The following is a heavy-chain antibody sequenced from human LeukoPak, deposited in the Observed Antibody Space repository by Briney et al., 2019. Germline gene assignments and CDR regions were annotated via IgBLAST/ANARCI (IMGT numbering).Heavy chain of an antibody. CDR1: GGSISNSNYY. V-gene: IGHV4-39*01. CDR2: IYYSGST. J-gene: IGHJ4*02. Sequence: PSETLSLTCTVSGGSISNSNYYWGRIRQPPGKGLEWIGSIYYSGSTYYNPSLKSRVTISVDTSKNQFSLKLSSVAAADTAVYSCARLAMGGATTGNLDYWGQGTLVTVSS. CDR3: ARLAMGGATTGNLDY. D-gene: IGHD1-26*01.